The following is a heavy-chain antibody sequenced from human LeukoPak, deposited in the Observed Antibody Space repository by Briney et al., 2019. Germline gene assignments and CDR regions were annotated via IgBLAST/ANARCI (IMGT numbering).Heavy chain of an antibody. CDR2: ISPDGSSA. D-gene: IGHD6-19*01. CDR1: EFSFSSYW. J-gene: IGHJ4*02. CDR3: ARDPSGWHSMDY. V-gene: IGHV3-74*01. Sequence: PGGSLRLSCAASEFSFSSYWMHWVRQAPGEGLVWVSRISPDGSSASYADSARGRFTISRDNAKNTLYPQMKSLRAEETAVYYCARDPSGWHSMDYWGQGNLVTVSS.